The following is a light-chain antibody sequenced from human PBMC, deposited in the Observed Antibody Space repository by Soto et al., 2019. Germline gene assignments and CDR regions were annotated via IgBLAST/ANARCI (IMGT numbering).Light chain of an antibody. J-gene: IGLJ3*02. Sequence: QAVVTQSSSASASLGSSVKLTCTLSSGHSSYIIAWHQQQPGKAPRYLMKLEGSGSYNKWSGVPDRFSGSSSGADRYLTISNLQFDDESDYYSETWDSNTHTVFGGGTKLTVL. CDR1: SGHSSYI. CDR2: LEGSGSY. CDR3: ETWDSNTHTV. V-gene: IGLV4-60*02.